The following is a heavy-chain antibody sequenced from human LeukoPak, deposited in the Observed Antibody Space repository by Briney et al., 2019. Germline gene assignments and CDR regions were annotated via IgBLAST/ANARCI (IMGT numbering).Heavy chain of an antibody. J-gene: IGHJ4*02. CDR1: GGTFSSYA. CDR2: ISAYNGNT. D-gene: IGHD2-21*01. V-gene: IGHV1-18*01. Sequence: EASVKVSCKASGGTFSSYAISWVRQAPGQGLEWMGWISAYNGNTNSAQKLQGRVTMTTDTSTSTAYMELRNLRSDDTAVYYCARIAYCGGDCYTTYFDYWGQGTLVTVSS. CDR3: ARIAYCGGDCYTTYFDY.